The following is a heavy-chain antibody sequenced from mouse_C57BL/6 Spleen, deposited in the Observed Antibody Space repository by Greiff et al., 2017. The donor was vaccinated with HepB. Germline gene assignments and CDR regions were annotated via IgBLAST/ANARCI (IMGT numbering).Heavy chain of an antibody. D-gene: IGHD1-1*01. CDR1: GFTFSDYY. V-gene: IGHV5-16*01. CDR2: INYDGSST. Sequence: EVNLVESEGGLVQPGSSMKLSCTASGFTFSDYYMAWVRQVPEKGLEWVANINYDGSSTYYLDSLKSRFIISRDNAKNILYLQMSSLKSEDTATYYCARDRDYYGSSPMDYWGQGTSVTVSS. J-gene: IGHJ4*01. CDR3: ARDRDYYGSSPMDY.